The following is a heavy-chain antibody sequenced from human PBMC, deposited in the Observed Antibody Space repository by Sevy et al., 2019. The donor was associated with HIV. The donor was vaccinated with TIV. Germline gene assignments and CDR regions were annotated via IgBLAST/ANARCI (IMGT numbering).Heavy chain of an antibody. CDR3: ATDSDYGCAFDP. D-gene: IGHD5-12*01. CDR1: GYSFTGHY. V-gene: IGHV1-2*02. Sequence: ASVKVSCKASGYSFTGHYIHWFRQAPGQGLEWMGWINPNSGGTKFAQKFQGRVTMTRDTSISTAYMELSRLKSDDTAVFYCATDSDYGCAFDPWGQGTLVTVSS. CDR2: INPNSGGT. J-gene: IGHJ5*02.